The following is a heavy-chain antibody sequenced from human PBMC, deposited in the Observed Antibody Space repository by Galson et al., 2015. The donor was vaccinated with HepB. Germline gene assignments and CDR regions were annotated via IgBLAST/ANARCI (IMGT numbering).Heavy chain of an antibody. CDR2: IKSKTDGGTT. Sequence: SLRLSCAASGFTFAHAWMNWVRQAPGKGLEWVGRIKSKTDGGTTDYAAPVKGRFTISRDDSKNMLFLQMDSLKIEDTAVYYCTTGSRRGIYGGNPTFDFWGQGTLVTVSS. J-gene: IGHJ4*02. V-gene: IGHV3-15*07. CDR1: GFTFAHAW. D-gene: IGHD4-23*01. CDR3: TTGSRRGIYGGNPTFDF.